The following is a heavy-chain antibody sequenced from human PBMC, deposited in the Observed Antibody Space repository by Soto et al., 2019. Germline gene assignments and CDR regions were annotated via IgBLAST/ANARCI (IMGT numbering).Heavy chain of an antibody. J-gene: IGHJ4*02. CDR3: ARAPKVSGSSQTRPDF. D-gene: IGHD6-6*01. Sequence: SETLSLTCSIYSGSFSGYYWSWIRQPPGKGLEWIGEISQSGNTYYSPSLKSRVSISIETSKKQFSLNLASVSAADTAVYYCARAPKVSGSSQTRPDFWGQGTLVTVSS. V-gene: IGHV4-34*01. CDR2: ISQSGNT. CDR1: SGSFSGYY.